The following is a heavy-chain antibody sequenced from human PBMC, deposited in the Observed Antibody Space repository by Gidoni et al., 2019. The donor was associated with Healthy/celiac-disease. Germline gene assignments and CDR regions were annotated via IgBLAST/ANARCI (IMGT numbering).Heavy chain of an antibody. V-gene: IGHV3-23*01. J-gene: IGHJ4*02. CDR3: AKGGGEGEWLAFDY. CDR1: GFTFSSYA. Sequence: EVQLLESGGGLVQPGGSLRLSCAASGFTFSSYAMSWVRQAPGKGLEWVSAISGRGGSTYYADSVKGRFTISRDNSKNTLYLQMNSVRAEDTAVYYCAKGGGEGEWLAFDYWGQGTLVTVSS. CDR2: ISGRGGST. D-gene: IGHD6-19*01.